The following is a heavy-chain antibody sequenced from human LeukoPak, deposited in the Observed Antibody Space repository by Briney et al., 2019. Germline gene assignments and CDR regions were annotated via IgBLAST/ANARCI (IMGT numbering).Heavy chain of an antibody. CDR1: GGSISSSSYY. J-gene: IGHJ4*02. CDR3: AGLSDSSGWYYFDY. Sequence: PSETLSLTCTVSGGSISSSSYYWGWIRQPPGNGLEWIGSIYYSGSTYYNPSLKSRVTISVDTSKNQFSLKLSSVTAADTAVYYCAGLSDSSGWYYFDYWGQGTLVTVSS. V-gene: IGHV4-39*01. D-gene: IGHD6-19*01. CDR2: IYYSGST.